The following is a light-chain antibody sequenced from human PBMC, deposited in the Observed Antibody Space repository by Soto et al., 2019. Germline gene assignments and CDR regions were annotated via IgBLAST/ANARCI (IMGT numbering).Light chain of an antibody. V-gene: IGKV1-12*02. Sequence: DIQMTQSPSSVSASVGDRVTITGRASQDIRTWLAWYQQKPGKAPKIRIYVSSSLQSGVPSRFSVSGSGTDXTLXXSSLQPEDFATXYXQQANSFPFTFGPGTKVDLK. CDR1: QDIRTW. J-gene: IGKJ3*01. CDR3: QQANSFPFT. CDR2: VSS.